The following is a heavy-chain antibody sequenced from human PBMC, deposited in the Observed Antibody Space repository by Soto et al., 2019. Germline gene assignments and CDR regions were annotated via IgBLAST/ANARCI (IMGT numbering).Heavy chain of an antibody. CDR2: IGYDGSNK. Sequence: QVQLVESGGGVVQPGRSLRLSCAASGFTFSSYGMHWVRQAPGKGLEWVAVIGYDGSNKYYTDSVKGRFTISRDNSKNTLYLQMNSLRAEDTAVYYCARDYGSGSYYSNWFDPWGQGNLVTVSS. D-gene: IGHD3-10*01. V-gene: IGHV3-33*01. CDR1: GFTFSSYG. CDR3: ARDYGSGSYYSNWFDP. J-gene: IGHJ5*02.